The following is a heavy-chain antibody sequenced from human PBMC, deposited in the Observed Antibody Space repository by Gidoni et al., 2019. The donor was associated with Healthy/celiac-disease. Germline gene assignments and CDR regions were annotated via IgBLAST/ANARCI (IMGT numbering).Heavy chain of an antibody. V-gene: IGHV3-53*01. Sequence: EVQLVESGGGLIQPGGSLRLSCAASGFTVRSNYMSWVRQAPGKGLEWVSVIYSGGSTYYADSVKSRFTISRDDSKNTLYLQMNSLRAEDTAVYYCARAEWELRAFDIWGQGTMVTVSS. J-gene: IGHJ3*02. D-gene: IGHD1-26*01. CDR3: ARAEWELRAFDI. CDR1: GFTVRSNY. CDR2: IYSGGST.